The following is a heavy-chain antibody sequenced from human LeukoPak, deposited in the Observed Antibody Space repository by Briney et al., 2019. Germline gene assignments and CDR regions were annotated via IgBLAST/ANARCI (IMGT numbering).Heavy chain of an antibody. CDR3: TTDPDVEMATISGFDY. D-gene: IGHD5-24*01. Sequence: GGSLRLSCAASGFTFSSYAMHWVRQAPGKGLEWVGRIKSKTDGGTTDYAAPVKGRFTISRDDSKNTLYLQMNSLKTEDTAVYYCTTDPDVEMATISGFDYRGQGTLVTVSS. CDR2: IKSKTDGGTT. CDR1: GFTFSSYA. J-gene: IGHJ4*02. V-gene: IGHV3-15*01.